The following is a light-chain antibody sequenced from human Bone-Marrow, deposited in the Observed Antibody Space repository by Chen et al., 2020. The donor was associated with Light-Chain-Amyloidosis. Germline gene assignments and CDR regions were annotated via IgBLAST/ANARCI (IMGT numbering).Light chain of an antibody. CDR2: RDT. J-gene: IGLJ2*01. CDR3: QSADSSGTYEVI. V-gene: IGLV3-25*03. Sequence: SYELTQPPSVSVSPGQTARITSSGDGLPTKYAYWYQQKPGQAPVLVIHRDTERPSGISERLSGSSAGTTATLTISGVQAEDEADYHCQSADSSGTYEVIFGGGTKLTVL. CDR1: GLPTKY.